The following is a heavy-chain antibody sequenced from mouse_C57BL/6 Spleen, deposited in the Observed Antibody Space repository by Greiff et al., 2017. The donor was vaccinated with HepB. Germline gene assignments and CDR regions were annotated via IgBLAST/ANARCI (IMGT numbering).Heavy chain of an antibody. CDR1: GYTFTDYN. V-gene: IGHV1-18*01. J-gene: IGHJ2*01. Sequence: VQLQQSGPELVKPGASVKIPCKASGYTFTDYNMDWVKQSHGKSLEWIGDINPNNGGTIYNQKFKGKATLTVDKSSSTAYMELRSLTSEDTAVYYCARWDTYSNSPFDYWGQGTTLTVSS. CDR3: ARWDTYSNSPFDY. D-gene: IGHD2-5*01. CDR2: INPNNGGT.